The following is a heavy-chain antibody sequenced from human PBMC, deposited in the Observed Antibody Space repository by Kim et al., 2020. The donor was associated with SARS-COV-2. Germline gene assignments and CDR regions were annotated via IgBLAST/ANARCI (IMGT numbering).Heavy chain of an antibody. Sequence: PSVKVSCKASGGTFSSYAISWVRQAPGQGLEWMGRIIPILGIANYAQKFQGRVTITADKSTSTAYMELSSLRSEDTAVYYCAGSTSGYYFGWFDPWGQGTLVTVSS. V-gene: IGHV1-69*04. CDR2: IIPILGIA. D-gene: IGHD3-22*01. CDR3: AGSTSGYYFGWFDP. J-gene: IGHJ5*02. CDR1: GGTFSSYA.